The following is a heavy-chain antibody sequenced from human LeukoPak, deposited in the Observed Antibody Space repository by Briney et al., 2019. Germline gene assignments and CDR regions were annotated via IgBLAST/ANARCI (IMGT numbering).Heavy chain of an antibody. J-gene: IGHJ4*02. Sequence: SETLSLTCTVSGGSISRYYWSWIRQPPGKGLEWIGYIYYSGSTNYNPSLKSRVTISVDTSKNQFSLKLSSVTAADTAVYYCARLGSGYDGLYYFDYWGQGTLVTVSS. CDR1: GGSISRYY. CDR2: IYYSGST. V-gene: IGHV4-59*08. CDR3: ARLGSGYDGLYYFDY. D-gene: IGHD5-12*01.